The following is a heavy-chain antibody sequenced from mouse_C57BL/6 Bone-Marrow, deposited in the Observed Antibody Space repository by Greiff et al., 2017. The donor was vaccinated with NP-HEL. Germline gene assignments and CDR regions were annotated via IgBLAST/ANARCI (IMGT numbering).Heavy chain of an antibody. CDR2: INPYNGGT. CDR1: GYTFTDYS. Sequence: EVQLQQSGPVLVKPGASVKLSCKASGYTFTDYSMNWVKQSHGKSLEWIGVINPYNGGTSYNQKFKGKATLTVDKSSSTAYMELNSLTSEDSAVYYCARYYGSSNPYWGQGTLVTVSA. J-gene: IGHJ3*01. CDR3: ARYYGSSNPY. D-gene: IGHD1-1*01. V-gene: IGHV1-19*01.